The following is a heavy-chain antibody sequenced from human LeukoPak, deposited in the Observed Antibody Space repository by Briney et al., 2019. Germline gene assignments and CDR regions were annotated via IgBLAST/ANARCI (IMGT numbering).Heavy chain of an antibody. D-gene: IGHD3-10*01. CDR1: GGTFSGYY. CDR2: SNDSGGT. J-gene: IGHJ4*02. V-gene: IGHV4-34*01. CDR3: ARGFGYGSGSYSFDY. Sequence: SETLSLTCAVYGGTFSGYYWSWIRQPPGKRLEWVGESNDSGGTNYNPSLKSRVTISVDTSKNQFSLKLSSVTAADTAVYYCARGFGYGSGSYSFDYWGQGTLVTVSS.